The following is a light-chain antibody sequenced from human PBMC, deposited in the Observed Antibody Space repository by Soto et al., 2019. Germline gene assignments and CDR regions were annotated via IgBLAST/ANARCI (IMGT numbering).Light chain of an antibody. Sequence: EIVLTQSPGTLSLSPGDRATLYCRASQSVSSSYLAWYQQKPGQAPGLLIYGASSRATGIPDRFSGSGSGTDFTLTISRLEPEDFAVYYCQQYGNSPWTFGQGTKVDIK. J-gene: IGKJ1*01. CDR2: GAS. CDR1: QSVSSSY. CDR3: QQYGNSPWT. V-gene: IGKV3-20*01.